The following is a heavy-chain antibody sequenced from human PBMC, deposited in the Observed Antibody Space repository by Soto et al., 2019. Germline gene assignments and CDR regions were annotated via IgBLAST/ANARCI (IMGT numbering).Heavy chain of an antibody. Sequence: QVQLVQSGAEVKKPGSSVKVSCKASGGTFSSYAISWVRQAPGQGLEWMGGIIPIFGTANYAQKFQGRVTMTADEATSTAYRELSSLRSEDTAVYYCARARRPSTVTRYYYYGMDVWGQGTTVTVSS. CDR2: IIPIFGTA. V-gene: IGHV1-69*01. D-gene: IGHD4-17*01. CDR3: ARARRPSTVTRYYYYGMDV. J-gene: IGHJ6*02. CDR1: GGTFSSYA.